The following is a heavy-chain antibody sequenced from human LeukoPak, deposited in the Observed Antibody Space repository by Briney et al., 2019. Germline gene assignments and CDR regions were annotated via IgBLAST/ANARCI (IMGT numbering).Heavy chain of an antibody. D-gene: IGHD3-22*01. CDR1: GGSISSHY. J-gene: IGHJ3*02. CDR3: ARDLSYYDSSGYYISAFDI. V-gene: IGHV4-59*11. CDR2: IYYSGST. Sequence: PSETLSLTCTVSGGSISSHYWSWIRQPPGKGLEWIGYIYYSGSTNYNPSLKSRVTISADTSKNQFSLKLSSVTAADTAVYYCARDLSYYDSSGYYISAFDIWGQGTMVTVSS.